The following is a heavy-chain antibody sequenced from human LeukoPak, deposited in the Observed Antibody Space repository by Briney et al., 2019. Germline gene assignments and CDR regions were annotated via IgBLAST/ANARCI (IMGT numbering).Heavy chain of an antibody. CDR2: ISYDGSNK. V-gene: IGHV3-30*04. Sequence: GGSLRLSCAASGFTFSSYAMHWVRQAPGKGLEWVAVISYDGSNKYYADSVKGRFTISRDNSKNTLYLQMNSLRAEDTAVYYCARDLTPRYSEYFQHWGQGTLVTVSS. CDR1: GFTFSSYA. J-gene: IGHJ1*01. D-gene: IGHD1-14*01. CDR3: ARDLTPRYSEYFQH.